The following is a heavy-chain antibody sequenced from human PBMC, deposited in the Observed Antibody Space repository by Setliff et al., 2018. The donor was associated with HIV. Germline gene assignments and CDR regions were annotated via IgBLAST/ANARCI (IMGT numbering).Heavy chain of an antibody. CDR3: ARDPSFYDSSGYYYYYFDY. Sequence: VASVKVSCKASGYTFTGYYMHWVRQAPGQGLEWMGWINPNSGGTNYAQKFQGRVTMTRDTSISTAYMEVSRLRSDDTAVFYCARDPSFYDSSGYYYYYFDYWGQGTLVTVSS. V-gene: IGHV1-2*02. D-gene: IGHD3-22*01. CDR1: GYTFTGYY. CDR2: INPNSGGT. J-gene: IGHJ4*02.